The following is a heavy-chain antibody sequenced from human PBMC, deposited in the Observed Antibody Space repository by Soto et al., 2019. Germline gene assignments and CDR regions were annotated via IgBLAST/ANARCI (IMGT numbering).Heavy chain of an antibody. CDR3: ARGHGGYFNWFDP. D-gene: IGHD3-22*01. CDR1: GFTFSSYW. CDR2: IKQDGSEK. J-gene: IGHJ5*02. Sequence: EVQLVESGGGLVQPGGSLRLSCAASGFTFSSYWMSWVRQAPGKGLEWVATIKQDGSEKYYVDSVKGRFTISRDNAKDSLYLQMNSLRAEDTAVYYCARGHGGYFNWFDPWGQGTLVTVSS. V-gene: IGHV3-7*01.